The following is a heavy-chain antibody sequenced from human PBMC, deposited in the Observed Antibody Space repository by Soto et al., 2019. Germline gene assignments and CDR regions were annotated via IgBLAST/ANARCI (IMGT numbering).Heavy chain of an antibody. CDR3: AQADRIAVAGTAY. CDR1: GFTFSSYA. V-gene: IGHV3-23*01. D-gene: IGHD6-19*01. CDR2: ISGSGGST. Sequence: VGSLRLSGAASGFTFSSYAMSWVRQAPGKGLEWVSAISGSGGSTYYADSVKGRFTISRDNSKNTLYLQMNSLRAEDTAVYYCAQADRIAVAGTAYWGQGTLVTVSS. J-gene: IGHJ4*02.